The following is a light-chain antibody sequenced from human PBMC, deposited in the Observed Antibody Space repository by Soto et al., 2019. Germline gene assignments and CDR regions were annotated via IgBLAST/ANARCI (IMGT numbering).Light chain of an antibody. CDR2: DAY. Sequence: EVVLTHSPVTLSLSPGERATLSCRASQSFRGLLAWYQQKPGQAPRLLIYDAYNRATGIPPRFSGSGSGTDFTLTISSLEPEDFVVYYCQQRSNWPLTFGGGTKVDI. V-gene: IGKV3-11*01. CDR3: QQRSNWPLT. CDR1: QSFRGL. J-gene: IGKJ4*01.